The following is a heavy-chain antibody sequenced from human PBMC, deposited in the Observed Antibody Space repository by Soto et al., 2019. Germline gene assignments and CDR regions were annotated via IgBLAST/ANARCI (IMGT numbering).Heavy chain of an antibody. D-gene: IGHD6-13*01. CDR3: ARGEAAAGRGPYFDY. J-gene: IGHJ4*02. V-gene: IGHV6-1*01. Sequence: KQSQTLSLTCAISGDSVSSNSAAWNWIRQSPSRGLEWLGRTYYRSKWYNDYAVSVKSRITINPDTSKNQFSLQLNSVTPEDTAVYYCARGEAAAGRGPYFDYWGQGTLVTGSS. CDR1: GDSVSSNSAA. CDR2: TYYRSKWYN.